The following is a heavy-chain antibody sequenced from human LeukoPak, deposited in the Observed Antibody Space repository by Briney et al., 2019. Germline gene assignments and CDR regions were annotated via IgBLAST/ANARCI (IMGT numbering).Heavy chain of an antibody. CDR3: ARGQWLDND. D-gene: IGHD6-19*01. CDR1: GESFSDYS. J-gene: IGHJ4*02. V-gene: IGHV4-34*01. Sequence: PSETLSLTCAVYGESFSDYSWTWIRQPPGKGLEWIGEINHSGSPNYNPSLKSRVTISVDTSKNQFSLNLNSVTAADTAVYYCARGQWLDNDWGQGTLVTVSS. CDR2: INHSGSP.